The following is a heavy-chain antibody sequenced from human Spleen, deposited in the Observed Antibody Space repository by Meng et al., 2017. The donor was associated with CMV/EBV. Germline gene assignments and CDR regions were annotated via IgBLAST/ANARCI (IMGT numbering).Heavy chain of an antibody. Sequence: ASVKVSCKASGYTFTGYYMHWVRQAPGQGLEWMGWINPNSGGTNYAQKFQGRVTMTRDTSISTAYMELSSLRSEDTAVYYCARVVSGRYAFDIWGQGTMVTVSS. CDR1: GYTFTGYY. J-gene: IGHJ3*02. V-gene: IGHV1-2*02. CDR3: ARVVSGRYAFDI. D-gene: IGHD1-26*01. CDR2: INPNSGGT.